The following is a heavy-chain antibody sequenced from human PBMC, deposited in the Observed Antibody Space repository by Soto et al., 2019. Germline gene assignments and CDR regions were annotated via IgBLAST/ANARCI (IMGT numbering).Heavy chain of an antibody. D-gene: IGHD1-1*01. Sequence: QVHLVQSGDEVKKPGASVKVSCKASGYTFTSYGITWVRQAPGQGLEWMGWISAHTGNTDYAQKLQGRVIVTRDTSTSTADMELRSLRFDDTAGYYCARGRYGDYWGQGALVTVSS. CDR1: GYTFTSYG. V-gene: IGHV1-18*01. CDR3: ARGRYGDY. J-gene: IGHJ4*02. CDR2: ISAHTGNT.